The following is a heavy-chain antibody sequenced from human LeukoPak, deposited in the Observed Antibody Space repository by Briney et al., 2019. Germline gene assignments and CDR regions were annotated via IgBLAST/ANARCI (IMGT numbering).Heavy chain of an antibody. V-gene: IGHV1-2*02. D-gene: IGHD3-10*01. CDR3: ARDLYYYGSGSYYNAQYFQH. J-gene: IGHJ1*01. CDR2: INPNSGGT. CDR1: GYTFTGYY. Sequence: GASVKVSCKASGYTFTGYYMHWVRQAPGQGLEWMGWINPNSGGTNYAQKFQGRVTMTRDTSISTAYMELSRLRSDDTAVYYCARDLYYYGSGSYYNAQYFQHWGQGTLVTVSS.